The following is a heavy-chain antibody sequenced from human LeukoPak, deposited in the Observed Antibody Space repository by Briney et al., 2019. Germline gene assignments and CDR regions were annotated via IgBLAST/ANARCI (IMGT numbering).Heavy chain of an antibody. CDR1: GFTFSRYA. D-gene: IGHD3-3*01. Sequence: PGGSLRLSCAASGFTFSRYAMTWVRQAPGKGLDWVSSITANGDRTYYADSVKGRFTISRDNSRNTLYLQMSSLRAEDTALYYCATFGVIVRNNYLDYWGQGALVAVSS. CDR3: ATFGVIVRNNYLDY. J-gene: IGHJ4*02. CDR2: ITANGDRT. V-gene: IGHV3-23*01.